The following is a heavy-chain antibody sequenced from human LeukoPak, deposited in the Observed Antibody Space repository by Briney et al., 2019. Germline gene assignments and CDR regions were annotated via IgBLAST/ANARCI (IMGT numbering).Heavy chain of an antibody. V-gene: IGHV1-2*02. CDR2: INPNSGGT. CDR1: GYSFTGYE. CDR3: ARVPYYYDSSGSPLFDY. J-gene: IGHJ4*02. Sequence: ASVKVSCKASGYSFTGYEMHWVRQAPGQGLEWMGWINPNSGGTNYAQKFQGRVTMTRDTSISTAYMELSRLRSDDTAVYYCARVPYYYDSSGSPLFDYWGQGTLVTVSS. D-gene: IGHD3-22*01.